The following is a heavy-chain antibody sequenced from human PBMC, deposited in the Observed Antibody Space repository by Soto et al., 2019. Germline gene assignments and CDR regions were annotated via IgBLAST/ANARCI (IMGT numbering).Heavy chain of an antibody. J-gene: IGHJ2*01. D-gene: IGHD4-17*01. V-gene: IGHV1-69*13. CDR2: IIPIFGTA. CDR1: GGTFSSYA. Sequence: GASVKVSCKASGGTFSSYAISWVRQAPGQGLEWMGGIIPIFGTANYAQKFQGRVTITADESTSTAYMELSSLRSEDTAVYYCAVLDYGGNRWYFDLWGRGTLVTVLL. CDR3: AVLDYGGNRWYFDL.